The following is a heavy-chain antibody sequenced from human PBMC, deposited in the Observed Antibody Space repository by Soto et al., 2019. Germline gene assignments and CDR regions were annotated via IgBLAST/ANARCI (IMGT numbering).Heavy chain of an antibody. D-gene: IGHD6-25*01. CDR1: GGTFSSYA. Sequence: QVQLVQSGAEVKKPGSSVKVSCKASGGTFSSYAISWVRQAPGQGLEWMGGIIPIFGTANYAQKFQGRVTITADESTSTAYMELSSLRSEDTAVYYCAREANIAAEGNDYYYGMDVWGQGTTVTVSS. J-gene: IGHJ6*02. CDR2: IIPIFGTA. V-gene: IGHV1-69*01. CDR3: AREANIAAEGNDYYYGMDV.